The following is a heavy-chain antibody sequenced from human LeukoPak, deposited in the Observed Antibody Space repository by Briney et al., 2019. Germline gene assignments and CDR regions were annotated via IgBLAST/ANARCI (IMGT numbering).Heavy chain of an antibody. CDR2: ISGSGGST. CDR3: AKGAVRYYDILTGYYPFDY. Sequence: GGSLRLSCAASGFTFSSYAMSWVRQAPGKGLEWVSAISGSGGSTYYADSVKGRFTISRDNSKNTLYLQMNSLRAEDTAVYYCAKGAVRYYDILTGYYPFDYWGQGTLVTVSS. CDR1: GFTFSSYA. J-gene: IGHJ4*02. D-gene: IGHD3-9*01. V-gene: IGHV3-23*01.